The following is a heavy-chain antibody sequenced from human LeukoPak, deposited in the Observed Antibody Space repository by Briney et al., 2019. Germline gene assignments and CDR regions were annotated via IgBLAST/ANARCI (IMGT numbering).Heavy chain of an antibody. V-gene: IGHV4-4*07. Sequence: PSETLSLTCTVSGGSISNYYWSWIRQPAGKGLEWIGRIYTSGSTNYNPSLKSRVTMSVDTSKNQFSLKLSSVTAADTAVYYCARGPFTYYYDSSGYGKYLQHWGQGTLVTVSS. J-gene: IGHJ1*01. D-gene: IGHD3-22*01. CDR1: GGSISNYY. CDR2: IYTSGST. CDR3: ARGPFTYYYDSSGYGKYLQH.